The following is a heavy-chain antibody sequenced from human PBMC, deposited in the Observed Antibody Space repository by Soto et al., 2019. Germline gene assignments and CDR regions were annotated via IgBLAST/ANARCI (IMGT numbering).Heavy chain of an antibody. J-gene: IGHJ4*02. CDR1: GYSFTSLD. CDR2: MEPSTGRT. D-gene: IGHD1-26*01. Sequence: ASVKVSCKASGYSFTSLDINWVRQTAGQGLEWMGWMEPSTGRTGYAQKFQGRVTMTRDTSINTAYMELTTLTSDDTAFYYCARGVSAGVDYWGQGTLVTAPQ. CDR3: ARGVSAGVDY. V-gene: IGHV1-8*01.